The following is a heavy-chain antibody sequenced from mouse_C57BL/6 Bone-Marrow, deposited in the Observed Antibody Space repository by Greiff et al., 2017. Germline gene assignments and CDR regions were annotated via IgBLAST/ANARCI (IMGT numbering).Heavy chain of an antibody. CDR2: ISGGGGNT. CDR3: ARLYYGSSYGFAY. V-gene: IGHV5-9*01. Sequence: EVMLVESGGGLVKPGGSLKLSCAASGFTFSSYTMSWVRQTPEKRLEWVATISGGGGNTYYPDSVKGRFTISRDNAKNTLYLQMSSLRSEDTVLYYCARLYYGSSYGFAYWGQGTLVTVSA. D-gene: IGHD1-1*01. J-gene: IGHJ3*01. CDR1: GFTFSSYT.